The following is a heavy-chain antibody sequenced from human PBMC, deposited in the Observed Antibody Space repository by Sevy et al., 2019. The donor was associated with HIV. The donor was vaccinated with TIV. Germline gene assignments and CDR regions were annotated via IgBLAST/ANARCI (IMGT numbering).Heavy chain of an antibody. CDR3: ARDHVKDGDLGDYYYSAMDV. J-gene: IGHJ6*02. CDR1: GFTISDYF. D-gene: IGHD4-17*01. V-gene: IGHV3-11*01. CDR2: ISSSGDTI. Sequence: GGSLRLSCAAAGFTISDYFMTWIRQAPGKGLEWVSYISSSGDTIYYADSVKGRFTISRDNARNSPYLQMNSLRAEDTAVYYCARDHVKDGDLGDYYYSAMDVWGQGTTVTVSS.